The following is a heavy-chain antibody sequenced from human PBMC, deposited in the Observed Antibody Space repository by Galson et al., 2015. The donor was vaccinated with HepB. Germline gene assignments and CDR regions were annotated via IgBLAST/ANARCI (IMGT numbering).Heavy chain of an antibody. CDR2: ISWDGGST. V-gene: IGHV3-43*01. D-gene: IGHD2-15*01. CDR3: AKDIGDCSGGSCYFDY. Sequence: SLRLSCAASGFTFDDYTMHWVRQAPGKGLEWVSLISWDGGSTYYADSVKGRFTISRDNSKNSLYLQMNSLRTEDTALYYCAKDIGDCSGGSCYFDYWGQGTLVTVSS. CDR1: GFTFDDYT. J-gene: IGHJ4*02.